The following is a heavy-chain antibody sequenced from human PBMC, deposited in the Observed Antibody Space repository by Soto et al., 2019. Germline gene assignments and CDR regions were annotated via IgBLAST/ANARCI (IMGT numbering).Heavy chain of an antibody. Sequence: PSETLSLTCTVSGSSISSYYWSWIRQPPGKGLEWIGYIYYSGSTNYNPSLKSRVTISVDTSKNQFSLKLSSVTAADTAVYYCARVWGSGSYYFYYGMDGWGQGTTVTVS. J-gene: IGHJ6*01. V-gene: IGHV4-59*01. D-gene: IGHD3-10*01. CDR2: IYYSGST. CDR1: GSSISSYY. CDR3: ARVWGSGSYYFYYGMDG.